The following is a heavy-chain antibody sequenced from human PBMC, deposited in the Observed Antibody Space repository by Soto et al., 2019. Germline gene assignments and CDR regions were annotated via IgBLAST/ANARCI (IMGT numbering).Heavy chain of an antibody. CDR1: GYTFTSYY. V-gene: IGHV1-46*01. CDR2: INPSGGST. CDR3: ARVRQQRDYGMDV. D-gene: IGHD6-13*01. Sequence: ASVKVSCKAPGYTFTSYYIHWLRQAPGQGLEWMGIINPSGGSTNYAQKFQGRVTMTRDTSTSTVYMELSSLRSDDTAVYYCARVRQQRDYGMDVWGQGTTVTVSS. J-gene: IGHJ6*02.